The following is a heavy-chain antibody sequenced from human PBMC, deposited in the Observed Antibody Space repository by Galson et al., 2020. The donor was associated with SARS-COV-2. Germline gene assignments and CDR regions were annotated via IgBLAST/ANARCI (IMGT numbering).Heavy chain of an antibody. J-gene: IGHJ4*02. CDR2: IDDSGNT. CDR1: GASMSHYH. Sequence: ASETLSLTCSVSGASMSHYHWSWIRQSPGRGLEWIGYIDDSGNTNYNPSLESRVNIFLDTSNNQFSLNLTSVTAADTAVYYCARSDIVGATPKLQCWGQGTLVTVSS. CDR3: ARSDIVGATPKLQC. D-gene: IGHD1-26*01. V-gene: IGHV4-59*01.